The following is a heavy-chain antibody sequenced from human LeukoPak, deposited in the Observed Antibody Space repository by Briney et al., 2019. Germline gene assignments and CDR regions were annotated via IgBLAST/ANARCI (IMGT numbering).Heavy chain of an antibody. D-gene: IGHD3-22*01. CDR3: AKDIDYDSSGYFDY. CDR1: GFTFDDYA. J-gene: IGHJ4*02. Sequence: PGGSLRLSCAASGFTFDDYAMHWVRQAPGKGPEWVSGISWNSGSIGYADSVKGRFTISRDNAKDSLYLQMNSLRAEDTALYYCAKDIDYDSSGYFDYWGQGTLVTVSS. V-gene: IGHV3-9*01. CDR2: ISWNSGSI.